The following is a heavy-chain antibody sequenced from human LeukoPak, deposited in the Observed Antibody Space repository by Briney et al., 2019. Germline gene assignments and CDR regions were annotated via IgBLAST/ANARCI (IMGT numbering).Heavy chain of an antibody. Sequence: GGSLRLSCAASGFSFSNYVMQWVRQVPGKGLEWVALIAHDGSNKYYADSVKGRFTISRDNSRSILYLQMNSLRPEDTAVYSCTRSFFQWNYGSCLDSWGQGTLVTVSS. J-gene: IGHJ4*02. CDR3: TRSFFQWNYGSCLDS. V-gene: IGHV3-30*03. CDR2: IAHDGSNK. CDR1: GFSFSNYV. D-gene: IGHD1-7*01.